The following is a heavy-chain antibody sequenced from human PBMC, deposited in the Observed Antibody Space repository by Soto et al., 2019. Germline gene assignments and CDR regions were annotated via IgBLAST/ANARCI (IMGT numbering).Heavy chain of an antibody. CDR3: AASPPFWQHYSYGAMVV. D-gene: IGHD6-13*01. CDR1: GFTFTSSA. CDR2: IVVGSDNT. V-gene: IGHV1-58*02. J-gene: IGHJ6*02. Sequence: VKVSCKTSGFTFTSSAIQWVRQARGQRLEWIGWIVVGSDNTNYAQKFQERVTITRDLSTNTIYMDLSGLRSEDTAVYYCAASPPFWQHYSYGAMVVWGQGT.